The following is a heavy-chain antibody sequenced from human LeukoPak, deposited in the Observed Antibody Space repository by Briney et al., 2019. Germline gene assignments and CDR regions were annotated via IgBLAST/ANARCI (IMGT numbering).Heavy chain of an antibody. CDR2: IIPIFGSR. Sequence: SVEVCCKASGGTFSSSAISWERQAPGQGLGWMRGIIPIFGSRKYAQKFQGRVTITADESTSTDYMELSSPRSEDTAVYYCARGSGYDFWSGYYQGVYFDYWGQGTLVTVSS. V-gene: IGHV1-69*13. D-gene: IGHD3-3*01. J-gene: IGHJ4*02. CDR1: GGTFSSSA. CDR3: ARGSGYDFWSGYYQGVYFDY.